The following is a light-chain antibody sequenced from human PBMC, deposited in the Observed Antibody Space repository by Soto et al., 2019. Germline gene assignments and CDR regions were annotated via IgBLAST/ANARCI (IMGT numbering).Light chain of an antibody. Sequence: EIVLTQSPGTLSLSPGERATLSCRASQSVSSNLACYQQKPGQAPRLLIYDASNRATGIPARFSGSGSGTDFTLTISRLEPEDFAVYYCQQRSNWPLTFGGGTKVEI. CDR1: QSVSSN. J-gene: IGKJ4*01. CDR3: QQRSNWPLT. CDR2: DAS. V-gene: IGKV3-11*01.